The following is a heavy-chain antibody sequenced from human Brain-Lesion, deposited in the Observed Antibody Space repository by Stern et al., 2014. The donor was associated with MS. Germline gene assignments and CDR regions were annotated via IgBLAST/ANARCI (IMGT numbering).Heavy chain of an antibody. J-gene: IGHJ4*02. Sequence: EVQLVHSGGGLVRPGGSLRLSCAVSGFTFSDHYMDWVRQAPGKGLEWVGRSRNKPNSYTTEYAESVKGRFTVSRDDSKNLLYLQMNSLKTDDTAVYYCARGFHSFDSWGQGTLVTVSS. CDR2: SRNKPNSYTT. V-gene: IGHV3-72*01. CDR1: GFTFSDHY. CDR3: ARGFHSFDS.